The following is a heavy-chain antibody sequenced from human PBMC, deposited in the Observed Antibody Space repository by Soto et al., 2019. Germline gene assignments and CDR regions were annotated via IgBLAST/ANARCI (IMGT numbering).Heavy chain of an antibody. CDR2: INPSGGST. CDR3: ARDRKAVGLDY. CDR1: GYTFTSYY. Sequence: QVQLVQSGAEVKKPGASVKVSCKASGYTFTSYYMHWVRQAPGQGLEWMGIINPSGGSTSYAQKFQGRVTMTRDTSTSTVNMELSSMRSEDTAVYYFARDRKAVGLDYWGQGTLVTVSS. D-gene: IGHD3-16*01. J-gene: IGHJ4*02. V-gene: IGHV1-46*01.